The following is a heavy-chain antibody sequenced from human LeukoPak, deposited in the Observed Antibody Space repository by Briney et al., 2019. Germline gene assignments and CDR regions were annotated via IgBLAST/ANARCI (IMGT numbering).Heavy chain of an antibody. V-gene: IGHV3-21*06. CDR1: GGSITTTNY. CDR2: ISSSSSYM. Sequence: PSETLSLTCGVSGGSITTTNYWSWVRQAPGKGLEWVSSISSSSSYMYYADSVKGRFTISRDNAKNSLYLQMNSLRAEDTAVYYCARDRDVPAIGMDVWGQGTTVTVSS. CDR3: ARDRDVPAIGMDV. J-gene: IGHJ6*02.